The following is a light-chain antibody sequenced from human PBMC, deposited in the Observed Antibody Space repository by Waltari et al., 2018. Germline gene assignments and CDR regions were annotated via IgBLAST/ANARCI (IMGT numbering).Light chain of an antibody. CDR3: CSYTGSSTSYG. CDR2: EDT. V-gene: IGLV2-23*01. CDR1: STDLASYNL. Sequence: QSALSQPASVSGSPGQSLTITCTGASTDLASYNLVAWYQHHPNRAPKLIIYEDTKRPSGISLRVSGAKSGATASLRISGLQADYEADYYCCSYTGSSTSYGCGGGTKVTVL. J-gene: IGLJ1*01.